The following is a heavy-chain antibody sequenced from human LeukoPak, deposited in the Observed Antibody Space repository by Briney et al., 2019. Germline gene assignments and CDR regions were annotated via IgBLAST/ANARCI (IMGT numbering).Heavy chain of an antibody. CDR3: AKRLSASDWFEVDY. V-gene: IGHV3-48*01. CDR2: ITFNIGTI. J-gene: IGHJ4*02. CDR1: GFTFRSYA. D-gene: IGHD3-9*01. Sequence: AGGSLRLSCAASGFTFRSYAMQWVRQAPGKGLEWVSYITFNIGTIFYAASVKGRFTISRENSKNTVHLQMNSLRAEDTAVYYCAKRLSASDWFEVDYWGQGTLVTVSS.